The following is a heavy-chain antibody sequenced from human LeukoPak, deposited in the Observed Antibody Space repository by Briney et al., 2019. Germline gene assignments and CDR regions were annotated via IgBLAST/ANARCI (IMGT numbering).Heavy chain of an antibody. CDR1: GYTFTGYY. Sequence: GASVKVSCKASGYTFTGYYMHWVRQAPGQGLEWMGWISAYNGNTNYAQKLQGRVTMTTDTSTSTAYMELRSLRSDDTAVYYCARVSRANRYGSEYYFDYWGQGTLVTVSS. V-gene: IGHV1-18*04. J-gene: IGHJ4*02. CDR2: ISAYNGNT. D-gene: IGHD3-10*01. CDR3: ARVSRANRYGSEYYFDY.